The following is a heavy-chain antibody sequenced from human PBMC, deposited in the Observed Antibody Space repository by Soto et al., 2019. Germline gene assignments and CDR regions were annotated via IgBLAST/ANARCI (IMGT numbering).Heavy chain of an antibody. CDR3: ARAISGYVT. D-gene: IGHD5-12*01. V-gene: IGHV1-3*04. Sequence: QVQLVQSGAEVKKPGASVKVSCKASGITSTTYAIHWVRQAPGQGLEWMGWINTGNGNTRYSQRFLGRVSLTTETSASTASMDLSSLTSEDTAVYYCARAISGYVTWGQGTLITVSS. J-gene: IGHJ5*02. CDR1: GITSTTYA. CDR2: INTGNGNT.